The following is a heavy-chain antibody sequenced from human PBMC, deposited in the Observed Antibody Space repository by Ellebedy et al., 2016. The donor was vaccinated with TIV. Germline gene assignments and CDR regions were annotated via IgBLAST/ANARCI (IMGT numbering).Heavy chain of an antibody. CDR1: GFTFSCCA. V-gene: IGHV3-11*06. D-gene: IGHD3-3*01. CDR3: ARGGYDFWNPRY. CDR2: ISVSNIYT. Sequence: GESLKISCAASGFTFSCCAMSWVRQPPGKGLEWVSFISVSNIYTNYADSVKGRFTISRDNAKNSLYLQMNSLRAEDTAVYYCARGGYDFWNPRYWGQGTPVTVSS. J-gene: IGHJ4*02.